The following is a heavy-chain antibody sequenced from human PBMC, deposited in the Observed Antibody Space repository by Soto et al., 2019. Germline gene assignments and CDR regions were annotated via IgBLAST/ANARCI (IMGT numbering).Heavy chain of an antibody. CDR3: ARHERYSSHPPHFDY. CDR2: IYYSGST. V-gene: IGHV4-39*01. Sequence: PSETLSLTCTVSGGSISSSSYYWGWIRQPPGKGLEWIGSIYYSGSTYYNPSLKSRVTISVDTSKNQFSLKLSSVTAADTAVYYCARHERYSSHPPHFDYWGQGTLVTVSS. D-gene: IGHD6-13*01. CDR1: GGSISSSSYY. J-gene: IGHJ4*02.